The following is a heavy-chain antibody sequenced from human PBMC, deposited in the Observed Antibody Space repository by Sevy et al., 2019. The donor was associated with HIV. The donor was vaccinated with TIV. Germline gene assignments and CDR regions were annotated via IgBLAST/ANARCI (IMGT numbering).Heavy chain of an antibody. CDR2: MSPGDSDP. CDR3: ARLDSYSIGWSPRYYFDY. J-gene: IGHJ4*02. D-gene: IGHD6-19*01. Sequence: GESLKISCKGSAYTYTTNWIGWVRQMPGKGLEWMGIMSPGDSDPRYSPSFQGQVTMSVDKSVSTAYLQWHSRETSDTAIYYCARLDSYSIGWSPRYYFDYWGQGTLVTVSS. CDR1: AYTYTTNW. V-gene: IGHV5-51*01.